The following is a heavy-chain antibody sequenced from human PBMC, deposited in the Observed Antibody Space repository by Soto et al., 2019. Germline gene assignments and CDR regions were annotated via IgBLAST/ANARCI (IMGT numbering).Heavy chain of an antibody. CDR1: GYTFTSYA. CDR2: INAGNGNT. CDR3: ARGVGLYSNYDY. Sequence: ASVKVSCKASGYTFTSYAMHWVRQAPGQRLEWMGWINAGNGNTKYSQKLQGRVTITRDTSASTAYMELSSLRSEDTAVYYCARGVGLYSNYDYWGQGTLVTVSS. J-gene: IGHJ4*02. D-gene: IGHD2-2*02. V-gene: IGHV1-3*01.